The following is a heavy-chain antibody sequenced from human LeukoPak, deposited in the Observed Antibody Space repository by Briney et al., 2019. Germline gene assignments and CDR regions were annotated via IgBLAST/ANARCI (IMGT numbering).Heavy chain of an antibody. CDR1: GGSFSGYY. D-gene: IGHD3-10*01. V-gene: IGHV4-34*01. J-gene: IGHJ5*02. Sequence: SETLSLTCAVYGGSFSGYYWSWIRQPPGKGLEWIGEINHSGSTNYSPSLKSRVTISVDTSKNQFSLKLSSVTAADTAVYYCAGHDYYGSGSYRWGQGTLVTVSS. CDR2: INHSGST. CDR3: AGHDYYGSGSYR.